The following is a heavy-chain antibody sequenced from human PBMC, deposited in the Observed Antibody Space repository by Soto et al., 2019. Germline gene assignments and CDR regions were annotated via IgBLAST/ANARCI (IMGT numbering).Heavy chain of an antibody. V-gene: IGHV3-33*01. CDR1: GFTFSSYG. Sequence: GGSLRLSCAASGFTFSSYGMHWVRQAPGKGLEWVAVIWYDGSNKYYADSVKGRFTISRDNSKNTLYLQMNSLRAEDTAVYYCAREEVPAARGPGANWFDPWGQGTLVTVSS. D-gene: IGHD2-2*01. J-gene: IGHJ5*02. CDR2: IWYDGSNK. CDR3: AREEVPAARGPGANWFDP.